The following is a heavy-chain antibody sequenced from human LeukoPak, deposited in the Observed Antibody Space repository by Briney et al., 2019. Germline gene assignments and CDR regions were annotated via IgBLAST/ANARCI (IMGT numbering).Heavy chain of an antibody. J-gene: IGHJ6*02. D-gene: IGHD2-8*01. Sequence: GGSLRLSCSISGFTFTNYAMNLVRQAPGKGLEWVSASSGSGVSTYYADSVKGRFTISRDNSKSTVSLQMNSLRADDTAIYYCAKGRPSCTTSNCYGTDVWGQGTTVTVSS. V-gene: IGHV3-23*01. CDR3: AKGRPSCTTSNCYGTDV. CDR1: GFTFTNYA. CDR2: SSGSGVST.